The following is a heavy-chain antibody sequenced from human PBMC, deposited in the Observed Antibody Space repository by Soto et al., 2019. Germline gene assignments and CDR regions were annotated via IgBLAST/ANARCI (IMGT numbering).Heavy chain of an antibody. CDR1: GYPFTGYG. CDR3: ARVYLGSGNYYGVYVY. CDR2: ITAHNGHT. J-gene: IGHJ4*02. Sequence: RASVKVSFKASGYPFTGYGLSWLRQAPGQGLEWMGWITAHNGHTIYAQNLQGRVTMTADASTSTAYMELRSLRSDDTAVYYCARVYLGSGNYYGVYVYWGQGTLVTVSS. V-gene: IGHV1-18*04. D-gene: IGHD3-10*01.